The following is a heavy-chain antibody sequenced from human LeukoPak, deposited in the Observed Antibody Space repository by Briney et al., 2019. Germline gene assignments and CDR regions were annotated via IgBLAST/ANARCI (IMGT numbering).Heavy chain of an antibody. Sequence: SETLSLICAVYGGSFSGYYWSWIRQPPGKGLEWIGSIYYTGSTYYNPSFKSRITISVDTSKNQFSLKVISVTAADTAVYYCARFLAGTRHFHFYYYMDVWGKGTTVTISS. CDR1: GGSFSGYY. CDR2: IYYTGST. D-gene: IGHD3-9*01. J-gene: IGHJ6*03. V-gene: IGHV4-34*01. CDR3: ARFLAGTRHFHFYYYMDV.